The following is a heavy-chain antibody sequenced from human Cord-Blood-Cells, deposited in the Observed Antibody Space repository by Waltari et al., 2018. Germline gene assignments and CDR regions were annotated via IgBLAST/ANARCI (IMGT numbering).Heavy chain of an antibody. V-gene: IGHV4-59*01. J-gene: IGHJ4*02. CDR2: IYYSGST. CDR1: GGSISSSY. D-gene: IGHD4-4*01. CDR3: ARVYSNYFDY. Sequence: QVQLQESGPGLVKPSETLSLTCTVSGGSISSSYWSWIRQPPGKGLEWIGYIYYSGSTNYNPSLKSRVTISVDTSKNQFSLKLSSVTAADTAVYYCARVYSNYFDYWGQGTLVTVSS.